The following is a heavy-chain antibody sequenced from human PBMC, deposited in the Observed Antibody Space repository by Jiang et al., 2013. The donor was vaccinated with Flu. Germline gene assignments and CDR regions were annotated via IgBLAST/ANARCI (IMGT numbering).Heavy chain of an antibody. CDR2: INPKNGGP. Sequence: SGAEVKKPGASVKMSCQASGYTFVHFYIHWVRQAPGQGLEWMGSINPKNGGPMYSENFKGRVTMTRDTSVTSAYMELTNLRSDDTALYYCARGYSSYDSPYFDIWGQGTFVTVSS. CDR1: GYTFVHFY. V-gene: IGHV1-2*02. D-gene: IGHD3-9*01. J-gene: IGHJ4*02. CDR3: ARGYSSYDSPYFDI.